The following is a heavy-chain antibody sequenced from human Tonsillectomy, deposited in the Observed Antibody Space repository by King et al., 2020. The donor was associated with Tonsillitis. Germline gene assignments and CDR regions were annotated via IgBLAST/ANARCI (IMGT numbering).Heavy chain of an antibody. J-gene: IGHJ4*02. CDR1: GFTFSNYS. Sequence: VQLVESGGGLVQPGGSLRLSCAASGFTFSNYSMNWVRQAPGKGLEWVSYISSTSTTIHYADSVKGRFTLSRENAKSSVYLQMTSLRVEDTAVYYCATDLGDSGGQGTLATVSS. V-gene: IGHV3-48*01. CDR2: ISSTSTTI. D-gene: IGHD2-21*02. CDR3: ATDLGDS.